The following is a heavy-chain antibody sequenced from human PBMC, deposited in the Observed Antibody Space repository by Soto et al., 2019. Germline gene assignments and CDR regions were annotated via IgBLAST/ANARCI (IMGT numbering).Heavy chain of an antibody. J-gene: IGHJ6*03. CDR1: GGTFSTSA. CDR3: SRDTVRQQLGGNYCYILEV. D-gene: IGHD4-4*01. V-gene: IGHV1-69*12. CDR2: IMPVFATP. Sequence: QVQLMQSGAEVKKPGSSVKVSCKASGGTFSTSAISWVRQAPGEGLERVGGIMPVFATPDYAQKFQGRVTTSADESMTTAYLELSSPTTGDTAVYYCSRDTVRQQLGGNYCYILEVWGQGTAINVSS.